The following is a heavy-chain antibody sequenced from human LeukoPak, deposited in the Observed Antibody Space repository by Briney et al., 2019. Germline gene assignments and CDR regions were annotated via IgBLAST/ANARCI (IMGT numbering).Heavy chain of an antibody. CDR3: ARRYCSSTSCYFSEYYFDY. CDR1: GGSISSSSYY. CDR2: IYYSGST. Sequence: SETLSLTCTVSGGSISSSSYYWGWIRQPPGKGLEWIGSIYYSGSTYYNPSLKSRVTISVDTSKNQFSLKLSSVTAADTAVYYCARRYCSSTSCYFSEYYFDYWGQGTLVTVSS. V-gene: IGHV4-39*01. J-gene: IGHJ4*02. D-gene: IGHD2-2*01.